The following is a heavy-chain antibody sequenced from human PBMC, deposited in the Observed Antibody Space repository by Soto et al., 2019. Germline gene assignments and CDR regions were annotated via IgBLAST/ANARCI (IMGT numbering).Heavy chain of an antibody. CDR2: IRAYNGNT. V-gene: IGHV1-18*01. Sequence: ASVKVSCKASGYTFTSYGISWVRQAPGQGLEWMGWIRAYNGNTNYAQKFQGRVTITADKSTSTAYMELSSLRSEDTAVYYCARTYCSGGSCSGQTSYYYGMDVWGQGTTVTVSS. CDR3: ARTYCSGGSCSGQTSYYYGMDV. CDR1: GYTFTSYG. D-gene: IGHD2-15*01. J-gene: IGHJ6*02.